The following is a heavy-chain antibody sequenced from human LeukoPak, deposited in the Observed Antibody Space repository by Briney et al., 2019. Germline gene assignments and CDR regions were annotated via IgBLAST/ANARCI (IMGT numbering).Heavy chain of an antibody. CDR3: ARCSGSYDSSGYYGFDY. CDR1: GGSISSSNW. Sequence: SGTLSLTCAVSGGSISSSNWWSWVRQPPGKGLEWIGEIYHSGSTNYSPSLKSRVTISVDKSKNQFSLKLSSVTAADTAVYYCARCSGSYDSSGYYGFDYWGQGTLVTVSS. D-gene: IGHD3-22*01. J-gene: IGHJ4*02. CDR2: IYHSGST. V-gene: IGHV4-4*02.